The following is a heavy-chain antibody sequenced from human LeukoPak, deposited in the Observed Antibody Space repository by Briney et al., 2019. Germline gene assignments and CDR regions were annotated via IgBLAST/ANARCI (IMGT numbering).Heavy chain of an antibody. CDR2: IEYSGST. V-gene: IGHV4-59*01. CDR1: GGSISSYY. D-gene: IGHD3-3*01. J-gene: IGHJ6*02. Sequence: SETLSLTCIVSGGSISSYYWSWIRQPPGKGLEWIGFIEYSGSTVYNPSLKSRVTISVDTSKNQFSLKLTSVTAADTAVYYCAGESAISRIFGVVVRIYGMDVWGQGTTVTVSS. CDR3: AGESAISRIFGVVVRIYGMDV.